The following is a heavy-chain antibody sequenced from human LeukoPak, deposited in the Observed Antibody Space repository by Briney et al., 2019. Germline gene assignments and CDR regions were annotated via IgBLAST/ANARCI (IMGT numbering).Heavy chain of an antibody. CDR2: IYSGGST. V-gene: IGHV3-53*01. CDR1: GFTLSDNY. D-gene: IGHD3-10*01. Sequence: GGSLRLSCAASGFTLSDNYMSCVRQAPRKGLEGVSVIYSGGSTYYADSVKGRFTISRDNSKNTLYLQMNSLRAEDTAVYYCASFPSFGDFDYWGQGTLVTVSS. CDR3: ASFPSFGDFDY. J-gene: IGHJ4*02.